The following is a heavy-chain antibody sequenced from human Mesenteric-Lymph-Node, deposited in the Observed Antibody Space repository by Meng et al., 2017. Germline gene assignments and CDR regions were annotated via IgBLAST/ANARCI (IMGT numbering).Heavy chain of an antibody. CDR1: GYTFSSYE. V-gene: IGHV1-8*01. CDR3: ARGEKLSTRYSSGFFPSWFDP. D-gene: IGHD6-19*01. Sequence: QGQLVQCGAGVKKPGASGKVPCKASGYTFSSYEINWVRQATGQGLEWMGWMNPNSGNTGYAQNFQGRVTLTMNTSISTAYMELSSLRSEDTAIYYCARGEKLSTRYSSGFFPSWFDPWGQGTLVTVSS. CDR2: MNPNSGNT. J-gene: IGHJ5*02.